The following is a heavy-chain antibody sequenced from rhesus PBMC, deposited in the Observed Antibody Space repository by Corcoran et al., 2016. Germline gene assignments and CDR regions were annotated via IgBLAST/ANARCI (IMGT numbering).Heavy chain of an antibody. CDR2: IRTKAYGGTA. V-gene: IGHV3-6*01. CDR1: GFTFRTHY. CDR3: SRDHSLDV. Sequence: EVQLVESGGGLVQPGGSLRVSCAASGFTFRTHYMYWVRQAAGKGLEWVGFIRTKAYGGTAEYAASVKGRFTITREDAKNTAYLQLRSLKTEDTAVYFCSRDHSLDVWGRGVLVTVSS. J-gene: IGHJ5-2*02.